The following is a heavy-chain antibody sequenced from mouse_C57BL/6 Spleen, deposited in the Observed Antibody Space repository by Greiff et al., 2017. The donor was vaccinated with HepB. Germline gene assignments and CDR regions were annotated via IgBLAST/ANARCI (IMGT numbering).Heavy chain of an antibody. J-gene: IGHJ3*01. CDR3: ARWGGAWFAY. V-gene: IGHV1-81*01. CDR1: GYTFTSYG. Sequence: VQLQQSGAELARPGASVKLSCKASGYTFTSYGISWVKQSTEQGLEWIGEIYPRSGNTYYNEKFKGKATLTADKSSSTAYMELRSLTSEDSAVYFCARWGGAWFAYWGQGTLVTFSA. CDR2: IYPRSGNT.